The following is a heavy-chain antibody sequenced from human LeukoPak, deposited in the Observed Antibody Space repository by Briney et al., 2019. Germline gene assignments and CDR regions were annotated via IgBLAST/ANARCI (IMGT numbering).Heavy chain of an antibody. V-gene: IGHV3-7*01. D-gene: IGHD3-3*01. J-gene: IGHJ4*02. CDR1: GFILSGCF. CDR3: ATDRGWRTSGYYLYYFES. Sequence: PGGSLRLSCAASGFILSGCFMSWVRQAPGKGLEWVASIKHDGSEEYYVDSVRGRFTISRDNTKSSLYLQMSSLRAEDTAVYYCATDRGWRTSGYYLYYFESWGQGTLVTVSS. CDR2: IKHDGSEE.